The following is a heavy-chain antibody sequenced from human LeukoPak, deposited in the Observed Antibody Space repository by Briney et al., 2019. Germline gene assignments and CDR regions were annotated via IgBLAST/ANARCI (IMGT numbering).Heavy chain of an antibody. V-gene: IGHV4-31*03. CDR3: ARAPTTVTLDY. D-gene: IGHD4-17*01. CDR1: GGSIGSGFYY. J-gene: IGHJ4*02. Sequence: PSETLSLTCTVSGGSIGSGFYYWSWIRQLPGRGLEWIGYIHHSGGTYYNPSLESRVIMSVDTSKNQFSLNLYSVTAADTAMYYCARAPTTVTLDYWGQGTLVTVSS. CDR2: IHHSGGT.